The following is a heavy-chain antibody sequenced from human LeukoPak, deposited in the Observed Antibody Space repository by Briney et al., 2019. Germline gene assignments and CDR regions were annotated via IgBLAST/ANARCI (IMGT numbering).Heavy chain of an antibody. CDR2: IYYSGST. Sequence: SETLSLTCTVSGGSISSSSYYWVWIRQPPGKGLEWIGSIYYSGSTYYNPSLKSRATISVDMSKNQFSLRLSSVTAADTAAYYCARSYCSSSCYAVGAFDIWGQGTVVTVSS. CDR1: GGSISSSSYY. J-gene: IGHJ3*02. CDR3: ARSYCSSSCYAVGAFDI. D-gene: IGHD2-2*01. V-gene: IGHV4-39*01.